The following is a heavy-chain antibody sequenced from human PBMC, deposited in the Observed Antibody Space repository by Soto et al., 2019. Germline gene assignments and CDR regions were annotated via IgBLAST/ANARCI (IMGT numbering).Heavy chain of an antibody. D-gene: IGHD5-18*01. CDR3: AGLDTSTVKPPGY. CDR1: GFTFSSYW. Sequence: GGSLRLSCAASGFTFSSYWMSWVRQAPGKGLEWVANIKQDGSEKYYVDSVKGRFTISRDNAKNSLYLQMNSLRAEDTAVYYCAGLDTSTVKPPGYWGQGTLVTVSS. J-gene: IGHJ4*02. V-gene: IGHV3-7*01. CDR2: IKQDGSEK.